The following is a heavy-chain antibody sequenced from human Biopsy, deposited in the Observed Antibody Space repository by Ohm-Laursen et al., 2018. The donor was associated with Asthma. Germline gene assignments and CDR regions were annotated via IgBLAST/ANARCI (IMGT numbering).Heavy chain of an antibody. Sequence: SETLSLTCTVSGAYIGTPDYHWSWIRQSPGKGLEWIGLSSYSGLRKYNPSLKSRVTISVDTSKNQLSLNLTSVIAADTAVYYCARDQGDSKFDYWGQGILVTVSS. D-gene: IGHD3-16*01. J-gene: IGHJ4*02. CDR1: GAYIGTPDYH. CDR3: ARDQGDSKFDY. V-gene: IGHV4-61*08. CDR2: SSYSGLR.